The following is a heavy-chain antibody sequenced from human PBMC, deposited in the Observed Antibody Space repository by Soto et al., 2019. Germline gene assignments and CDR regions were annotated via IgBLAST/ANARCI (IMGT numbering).Heavy chain of an antibody. J-gene: IGHJ4*02. CDR2: TMSSSNYI. V-gene: IGHV3-21*01. Sequence: GGSLRLSCSTSLFTFSYFTMSWVRQAPGKGLQWVSSTMSSSNYIYYEDSVKGRFTISRDNAKNSLYLQMNSLRAEDTAVYFCSRDRRWGQGT. CDR1: LFTFSYFT. CDR3: SRDRR.